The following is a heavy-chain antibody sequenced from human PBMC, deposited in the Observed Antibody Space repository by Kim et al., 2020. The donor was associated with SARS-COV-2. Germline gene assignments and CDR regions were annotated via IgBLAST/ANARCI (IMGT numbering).Heavy chain of an antibody. J-gene: IGHJ5*01. CDR1: GLTFSDAW. V-gene: IGHV3-15*01. CDR3: SHIDSFNDRHGS. CDR2: IKSKGSGGTL. D-gene: IGHD1-1*01. Sequence: GGSLRLSCVLSGLTFSDAWVSWVRQARGKGLEWVARIKSKGSGGTLNYDAAVEGRFTISRNDLEKKIFLQMNNMKIEDTAVYYCSHIDSFNDRHGSWG.